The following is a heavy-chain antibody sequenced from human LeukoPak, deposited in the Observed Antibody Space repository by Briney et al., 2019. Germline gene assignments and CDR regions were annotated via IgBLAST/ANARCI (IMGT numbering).Heavy chain of an antibody. CDR3: AKDHYSNYDGWFDP. J-gene: IGHJ5*02. Sequence: GGSLRLSCVASGFTFSSHWMSWVRQAPGKGLEWVANIKQDGSAKYYVDSVKGRFTISRDNAKNSLYLQMNSLRVEDTAFYYCAKDHYSNYDGWFDPWGQGTLVTVSS. D-gene: IGHD4-11*01. CDR2: IKQDGSAK. CDR1: GFTFSSHW. V-gene: IGHV3-7*03.